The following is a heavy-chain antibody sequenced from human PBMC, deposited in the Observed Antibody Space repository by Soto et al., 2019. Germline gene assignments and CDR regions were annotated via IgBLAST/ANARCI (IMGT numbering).Heavy chain of an antibody. CDR3: AKEYDFWSGLDY. Sequence: QVQLVESGGGVVQPGRSLRLSCAASGFTFSSYGMHWVRQAPGKGLEWVAVISYDGSNKYYADSVKGRFTISRDNSKNTLYLQMNSLRAEDTAVYYCAKEYDFWSGLDYWGQGTLVTVSS. V-gene: IGHV3-30*18. CDR2: ISYDGSNK. J-gene: IGHJ4*02. CDR1: GFTFSSYG. D-gene: IGHD3-3*01.